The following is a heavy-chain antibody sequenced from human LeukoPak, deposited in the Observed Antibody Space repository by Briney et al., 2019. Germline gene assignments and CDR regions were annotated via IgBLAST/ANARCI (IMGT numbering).Heavy chain of an antibody. J-gene: IGHJ4*01. D-gene: IGHD2-15*01. Sequence: GGSLRLSCAASGFTFSNHGMDWVRQAPGKGLEGVSSVSASSSYIHYADSVKGRFTISRDSARNSMYLQMSSLRAEDTAVYFCATERSCGSFSCGAYYFESWGQGTLVTVSS. CDR3: ATERSCGSFSCGAYYFES. V-gene: IGHV3-21*01. CDR2: VSASSSYI. CDR1: GFTFSNHG.